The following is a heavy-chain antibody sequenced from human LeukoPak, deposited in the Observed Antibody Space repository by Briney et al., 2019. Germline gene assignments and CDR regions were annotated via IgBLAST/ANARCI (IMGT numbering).Heavy chain of an antibody. Sequence: GESLKISCKGSGYSFTSYWISWVRQMPGKGLEWMGRIDPSDSYTNYSPSFQGHVTISADKSISTAYLQWSSLKASDTAMYYCARRPSYDSSGYYDYFGYWGPGTLVTVSS. V-gene: IGHV5-10-1*01. D-gene: IGHD3-22*01. CDR2: IDPSDSYT. J-gene: IGHJ4*02. CDR1: GYSFTSYW. CDR3: ARRPSYDSSGYYDYFGY.